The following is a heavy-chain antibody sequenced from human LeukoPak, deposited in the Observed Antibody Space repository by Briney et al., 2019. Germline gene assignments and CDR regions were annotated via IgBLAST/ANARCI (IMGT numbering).Heavy chain of an antibody. CDR3: AREDSRAFDI. Sequence: SETLSLTCTVSGGSVSSGSYYWSWIRQPPGKGLEWIGYVYYSGSTNYNPSLKSRVTISVDTSKNQFSLKLSSVTAADTAVYYCAREDSRAFDIWGQGTMVTVSS. CDR1: GGSVSSGSYY. D-gene: IGHD3/OR15-3a*01. CDR2: VYYSGST. V-gene: IGHV4-61*01. J-gene: IGHJ3*02.